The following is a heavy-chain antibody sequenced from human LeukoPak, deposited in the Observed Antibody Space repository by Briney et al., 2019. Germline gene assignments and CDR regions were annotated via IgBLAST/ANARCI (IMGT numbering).Heavy chain of an antibody. J-gene: IGHJ3*02. CDR2: INHSGST. V-gene: IGHV4-34*01. CDR1: GGSFSGYY. CDR3: ARERVPAANGAFDI. D-gene: IGHD2-2*01. Sequence: SETLSLTCAVYGGSFSGYYWSWIRQPPGKGLEWIGEINHSGSTNYNPSLKSRVTISVDTSKNQFSLKLSSGTAADTAVYYCARERVPAANGAFDIWGQGTMVTVSS.